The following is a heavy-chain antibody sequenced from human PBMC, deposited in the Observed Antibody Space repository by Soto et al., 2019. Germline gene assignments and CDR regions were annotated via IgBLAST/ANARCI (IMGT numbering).Heavy chain of an antibody. D-gene: IGHD3-10*01. Sequence: QVQLVQSGAEVKKPGSSVKVSCKASGGTFSSYAISWVRQAPGQGLEWMGGIIPIFGTANYEQKFQGRVTITADESTSTAYMELSRLRSEDTAVYYCARDHFGAGYYGSGSYYNGGHYYYGMDVWGQGTTVTVSS. J-gene: IGHJ6*02. CDR3: ARDHFGAGYYGSGSYYNGGHYYYGMDV. CDR2: IIPIFGTA. V-gene: IGHV1-69*01. CDR1: GGTFSSYA.